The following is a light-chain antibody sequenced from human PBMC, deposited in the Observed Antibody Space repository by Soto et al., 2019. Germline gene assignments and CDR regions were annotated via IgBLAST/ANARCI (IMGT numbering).Light chain of an antibody. J-gene: IGLJ3*02. V-gene: IGLV1-44*01. CDR1: SSNIGSNT. CDR2: LNS. CDR3: ATGDDSLNGWV. Sequence: QSVLTQSPSASGTPGQRVTISCSGSSSNIGSNTVNWYQQLPGAAPKLLIYLNSQRPSGVPDRFSGSKSGTSASLAISGLHSADEADYYCATGDDSLNGWVFGGGTKLTVL.